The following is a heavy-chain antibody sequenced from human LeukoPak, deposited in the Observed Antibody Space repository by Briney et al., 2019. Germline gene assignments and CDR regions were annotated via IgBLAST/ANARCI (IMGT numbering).Heavy chain of an antibody. J-gene: IGHJ4*02. Sequence: GASVKVSCKASGGTFSSYAISWVRQAPGQGLEWMGGIIPIFGTANYAQKFQGRVTITTDESTSTAYMELSSLRSEDTAVYYCARDGWYYYDSSGYYYWGQGTLVTVSS. V-gene: IGHV1-69*05. D-gene: IGHD3-22*01. CDR1: GGTFSSYA. CDR3: ARDGWYYYDSSGYYY. CDR2: IIPIFGTA.